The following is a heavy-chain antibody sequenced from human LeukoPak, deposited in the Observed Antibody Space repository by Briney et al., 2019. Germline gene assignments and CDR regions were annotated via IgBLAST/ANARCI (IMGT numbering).Heavy chain of an antibody. D-gene: IGHD1-1*01. J-gene: IGHJ4*02. V-gene: IGHV4-39*01. CDR1: GGSISSSSYY. CDR2: IYYSGST. Sequence: SETLSLTCNVSGGSISSSSYYWVWIRQPPGKGLEWIGNIYYSGSTYYNPSLMSRVTILVDTSKNQFSLKLSSVTAADTAVYYCARHTGGTTKDYWGQGTLVTVSS. CDR3: ARHTGGTTKDY.